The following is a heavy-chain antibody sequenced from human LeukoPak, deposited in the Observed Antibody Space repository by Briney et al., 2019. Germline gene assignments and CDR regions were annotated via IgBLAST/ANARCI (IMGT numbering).Heavy chain of an antibody. Sequence: GGSLRLSCEASGFSFSAAWMTWVRQAPGKGLEWVATIKNDGSDKYYVDSVKGRFTLSRDNAKNLVYLQMNSLRVEDTAVYYCVRDGGVSGYDLLDYWGQGTLVTVSS. D-gene: IGHD5-12*01. CDR3: VRDGGVSGYDLLDY. CDR2: IKNDGSDK. V-gene: IGHV3-7*01. CDR1: GFSFSAAW. J-gene: IGHJ4*02.